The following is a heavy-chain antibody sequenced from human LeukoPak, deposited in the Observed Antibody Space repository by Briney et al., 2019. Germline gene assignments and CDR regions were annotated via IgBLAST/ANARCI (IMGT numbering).Heavy chain of an antibody. Sequence: ASVKVSCKASGGTFSSYAISWVRQAPGQGLEWMGGIIPIFGTANYAQKFQGRVTITADESTSTAYMELSGLRSEDTAVYYCAREGSFFDYWGQGTLVTVSS. J-gene: IGHJ4*02. CDR1: GGTFSSYA. V-gene: IGHV1-69*13. CDR2: IIPIFGTA. CDR3: AREGSFFDY.